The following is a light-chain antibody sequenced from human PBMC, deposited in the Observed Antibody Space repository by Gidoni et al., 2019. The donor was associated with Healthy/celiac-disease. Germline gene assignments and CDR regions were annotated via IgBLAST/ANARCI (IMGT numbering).Light chain of an antibody. CDR1: QSISSW. Sequence: EIQLTQSPSTLSASVGDRVTITCRASQSISSWLAWYQQKPGKAPKLRIYKASSLESGVPSRFSGSGSGTEFTLTISSLQPDDFATYYCQQYNSYSWTFGQGTKVEIK. V-gene: IGKV1-5*03. J-gene: IGKJ1*01. CDR3: QQYNSYSWT. CDR2: KAS.